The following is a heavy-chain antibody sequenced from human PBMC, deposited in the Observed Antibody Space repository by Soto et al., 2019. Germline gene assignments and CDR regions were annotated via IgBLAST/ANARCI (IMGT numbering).Heavy chain of an antibody. CDR2: IYPSDSQT. D-gene: IGHD4-17*01. J-gene: IGHJ5*02. CDR1: GYSFSNYW. Sequence: GESLKISCKGSGYSFSNYWIAWVRQMPGEGLEYMGIIYPSDSQTRYSPSFQGQVTISADKSISTAYLQWTSLKASDTAIYYCARHGFYGDYSSNYFDPWGQGTLVTVSS. CDR3: ARHGFYGDYSSNYFDP. V-gene: IGHV5-51*01.